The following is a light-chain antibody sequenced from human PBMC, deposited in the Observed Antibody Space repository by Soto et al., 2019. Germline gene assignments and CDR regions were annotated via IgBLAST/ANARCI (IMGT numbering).Light chain of an antibody. V-gene: IGKV1-39*01. Sequence: DIQMTQSPSSLSASVGDRVTITCRASQNISNYLTWYQQKPGKAPKVLLYVASSLQSGVPSRFSGSGSETDFILTISSLQPEDFETYYCQQRFSTPRTFGQGTKVEIK. CDR1: QNISNY. CDR3: QQRFSTPRT. CDR2: VAS. J-gene: IGKJ1*01.